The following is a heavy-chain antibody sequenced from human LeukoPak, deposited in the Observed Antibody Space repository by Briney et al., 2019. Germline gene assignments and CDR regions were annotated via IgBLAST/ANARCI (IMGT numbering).Heavy chain of an antibody. CDR3: ATSYSSTWSSFDY. CDR1: GGSFSGYY. CDR2: INHSGST. V-gene: IGHV4-34*01. D-gene: IGHD6-13*01. Sequence: SETLSLTCAVYGGSFSGYYWSWIRQPPGKGLEWIGEINHSGSTNYNPSLKSRVTISVDTSKNQFSLKLSSVTAADTAVYYCATSYSSTWSSFDYWGPGALVTVSS. J-gene: IGHJ4*02.